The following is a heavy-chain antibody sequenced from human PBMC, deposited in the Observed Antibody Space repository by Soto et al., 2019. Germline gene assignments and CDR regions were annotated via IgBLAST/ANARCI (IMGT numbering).Heavy chain of an antibody. D-gene: IGHD6-19*01. CDR3: TPLALKYNSDWYPLSD. J-gene: IGHJ4*02. Sequence: EVQLVESGGGLVKPGGSLRLSCAGSGFTFSNVWMNWVRQAPGKGLEWGGRIKSETDGGTIDYAAPVKGRFTISRDDSNNTLYLQMNSLKTEDTATYYCTPLALKYNSDWYPLSDWGQGTRVTVSS. V-gene: IGHV3-15*07. CDR1: GFTFSNVW. CDR2: IKSETDGGTI.